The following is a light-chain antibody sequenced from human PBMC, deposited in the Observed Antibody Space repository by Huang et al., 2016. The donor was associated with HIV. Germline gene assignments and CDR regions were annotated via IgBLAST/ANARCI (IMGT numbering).Light chain of an antibody. CDR1: QDISSY. CDR2: ATS. CDR3: QQTDRFSIT. V-gene: IGKV1-12*01. Sequence: DIQMTQSPSSVSASVGERVTITCRASQDISSYVAWYQQKPGKAPKRLIYATSTLQSGVPSRFSGSSSGTEFTLTISSLQPVDFATYYCQQTDRFSITFGQGTRLEIK. J-gene: IGKJ5*01.